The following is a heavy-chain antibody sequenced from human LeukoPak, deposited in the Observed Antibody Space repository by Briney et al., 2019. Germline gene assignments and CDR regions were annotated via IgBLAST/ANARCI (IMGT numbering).Heavy chain of an antibody. Sequence: GGSLRLSCAASRFTFGDCGMSWVRQAPGKGLEWVSGINWNGGSPRYADSVKGRFTISRDNAKNSLYLQMNSLRAEDTAVYYCARDRVYCSSTSCPDPSFDYWGQGTLVTVSS. CDR3: ARDRVYCSSTSCPDPSFDY. CDR1: RFTFGDCG. V-gene: IGHV3-20*04. D-gene: IGHD2-2*01. J-gene: IGHJ4*02. CDR2: INWNGGSP.